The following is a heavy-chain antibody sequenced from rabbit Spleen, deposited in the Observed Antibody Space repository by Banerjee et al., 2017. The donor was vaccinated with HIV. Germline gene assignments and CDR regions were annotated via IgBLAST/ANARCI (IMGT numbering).Heavy chain of an antibody. Sequence: QSLEESGGDLVKPGASLTLTCKASGIDFSSYYYMCWVRQAPGKGLEWIGCIYGGSGSAYYASWAKGRFTISKTSSTTATLQMTSLTAADTATYFCARDTGTSFSTYGMDLWGQGTLVTVS. J-gene: IGHJ6*01. CDR2: IYGGSGSA. D-gene: IGHD8-1*01. CDR1: GIDFSSYYY. CDR3: ARDTGTSFSTYGMDL. V-gene: IGHV1S40*01.